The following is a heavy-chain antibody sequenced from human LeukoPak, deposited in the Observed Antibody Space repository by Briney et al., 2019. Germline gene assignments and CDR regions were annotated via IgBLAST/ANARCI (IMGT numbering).Heavy chain of an antibody. J-gene: IGHJ4*02. Sequence: ASVKVSCKASGYTFSNYYMHWVRQAPGQGLEWMGLINPTGAGTNYAQKFRGRVTLTRDTSTTTSSLRSEDSAVYYCAREESGGYFDYWGQGTLVTVSS. CDR3: AREESGGYFDY. D-gene: IGHD2-8*02. CDR1: GYTFSNYY. V-gene: IGHV1-46*01. CDR2: INPTGAGT.